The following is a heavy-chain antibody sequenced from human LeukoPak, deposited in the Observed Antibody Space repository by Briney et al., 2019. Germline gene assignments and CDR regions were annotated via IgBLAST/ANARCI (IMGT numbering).Heavy chain of an antibody. CDR3: ARGVVNDSGGYCYFDY. CDR1: GGSVSSGSYY. D-gene: IGHD3-22*01. Sequence: SETLSLTCTVSGGSVSSGSYYWSWIRQPPGKGLEWIGFIYYSGSTNYNPSLKSRVTISVDTSKNQFSLKLSSVTAADTAAYYCARGVVNDSGGYCYFDYWGQGTLVTVSS. J-gene: IGHJ4*02. V-gene: IGHV4-61*01. CDR2: IYYSGST.